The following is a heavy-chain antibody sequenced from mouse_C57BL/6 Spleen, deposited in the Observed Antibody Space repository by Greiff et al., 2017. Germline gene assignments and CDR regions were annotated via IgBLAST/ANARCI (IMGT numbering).Heavy chain of an antibody. D-gene: IGHD2-1*01. CDR2: ILPGYGTT. J-gene: IGHJ3*01. Sequence: QVQLQQSGPELVKPGASVKLSCKATGYSFTGYRMNWVKQSPGHGLEWIGEILPGYGTTSYNQKFKGKATFTADQSSSTAYMQLNSLTSEDSAVYYCASYGKYGAFAYWGQGTLVTVSA. CDR3: ASYGKYGAFAY. CDR1: GYSFTGYR. V-gene: IGHV1-9*01.